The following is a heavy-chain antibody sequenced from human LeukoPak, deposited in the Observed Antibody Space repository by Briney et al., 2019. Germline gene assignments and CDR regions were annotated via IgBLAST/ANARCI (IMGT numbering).Heavy chain of an antibody. J-gene: IGHJ4*02. D-gene: IGHD3-10*01. CDR2: INPNSGGT. CDR3: ARDLLWFGELPYYFDY. Sequence: ASVKVSCKASGYTFTGYYMHWVRQAPGQGLEWMTCINPNSGGTNYAQKFQGRVTMTRDTSISTAYMELSRLRSDDTAVYYCARDLLWFGELPYYFDYWGQGTLVTVSS. CDR1: GYTFTGYY. V-gene: IGHV1-2*02.